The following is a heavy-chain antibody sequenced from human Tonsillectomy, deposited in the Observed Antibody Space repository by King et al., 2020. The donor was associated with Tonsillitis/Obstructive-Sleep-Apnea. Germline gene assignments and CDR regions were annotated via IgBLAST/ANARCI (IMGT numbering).Heavy chain of an antibody. CDR2: ISWNGGTI. CDR1: GFTFDDYA. CDR3: AKVEREYCSTTSCQFNY. Sequence: VQLVESGGGLVQPGRSLRLSCAASGFTFDDYAMHWVRPPPGKGREWVSWISWNGGTIIYADSVKGRFTISRDNAKNSLYLQMNSLGPEDTAFYYCAKVEREYCSTTSCQFNYWSQGTSVTASA. V-gene: IGHV3-9*01. D-gene: IGHD2-2*01. J-gene: IGHJ4*02.